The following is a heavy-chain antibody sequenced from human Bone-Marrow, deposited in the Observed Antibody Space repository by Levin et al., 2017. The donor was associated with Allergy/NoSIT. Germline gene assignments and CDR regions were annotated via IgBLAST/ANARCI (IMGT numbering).Heavy chain of an antibody. V-gene: IGHV3-11*01. CDR2: ITTTGNIK. J-gene: IGHJ3*02. CDR1: GFTFSDYY. D-gene: IGHD3-10*01. Sequence: GESLKISCEASGFTFSDYYMSWIRQAPGEGLEWVSYITTTGNIKKFADSVKGRFTISRDNAKSSLFLQMDSLRAGDTAVYYCARARVGGSGVAFEIWGQGTLVTVSS. CDR3: ARARVGGSGVAFEI.